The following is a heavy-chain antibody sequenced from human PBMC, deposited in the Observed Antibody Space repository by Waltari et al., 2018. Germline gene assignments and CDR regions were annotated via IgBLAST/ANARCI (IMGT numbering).Heavy chain of an antibody. D-gene: IGHD6-19*01. V-gene: IGHV1-69*01. J-gene: IGHJ4*02. Sequence: QVQLVQSGAEVKKPGSSVKVSCKASGGTFSSYAISWVRQAPGQGLEWMGGIIPIFGAANYAQKFKGRVAITADESTSTAYMGLGSLRSEDTAVYYCARGSDSSGWYKYYFDYWGQGTLVTVSS. CDR2: IIPIFGAA. CDR3: ARGSDSSGWYKYYFDY. CDR1: GGTFSSYA.